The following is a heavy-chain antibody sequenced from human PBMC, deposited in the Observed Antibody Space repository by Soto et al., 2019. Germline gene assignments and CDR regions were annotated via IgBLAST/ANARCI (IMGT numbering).Heavy chain of an antibody. CDR3: AKDFYGYCSGGSCRLPFDY. Sequence: GGSLRLSCAASGFTFSSYGMHWVRQAPGKGLEWVAVISYDGSNKYYADSVKGRFTISRDNSKNTLYLQMNSLRAEDTAVYYCAKDFYGYCSGGSCRLPFDYWGQGTLVTVSS. CDR2: ISYDGSNK. V-gene: IGHV3-30*18. J-gene: IGHJ4*02. CDR1: GFTFSSYG. D-gene: IGHD2-15*01.